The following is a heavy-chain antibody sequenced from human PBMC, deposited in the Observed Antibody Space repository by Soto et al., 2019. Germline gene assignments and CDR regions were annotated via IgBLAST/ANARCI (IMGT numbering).Heavy chain of an antibody. Sequence: EVQLVESGGGLVQPGGSQTLSCAASGFTFSTYWMFWVRQAPGKGLEWVATIKQDGSEKIYVGSVKGRFAISRDNAKNSLHLQMNSLRAEDTAVYFCAGAPGWLIENWGQGTLITVSS. CDR2: IKQDGSEK. D-gene: IGHD5-12*01. J-gene: IGHJ4*02. CDR3: AGAPGWLIEN. CDR1: GFTFSTYW. V-gene: IGHV3-7*04.